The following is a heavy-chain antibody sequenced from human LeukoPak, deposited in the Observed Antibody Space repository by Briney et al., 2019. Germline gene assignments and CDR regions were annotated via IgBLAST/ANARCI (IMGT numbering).Heavy chain of an antibody. J-gene: IGHJ4*02. Sequence: PGGSLRLSCAASGFTFSSYEMNWVRQAPGKGLEWVSYISSSGNNIYHADSVKGRFTISRDNAKNSLYLQMNSLGAEDTAVYYCARRSSYFDYWGQGTLVTVSS. V-gene: IGHV3-48*03. D-gene: IGHD5/OR15-5a*01. CDR2: ISSSGNNI. CDR3: ARRSSYFDY. CDR1: GFTFSSYE.